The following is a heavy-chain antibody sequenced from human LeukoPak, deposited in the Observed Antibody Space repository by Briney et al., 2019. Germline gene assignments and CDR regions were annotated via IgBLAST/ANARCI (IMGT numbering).Heavy chain of an antibody. CDR3: ARDLRLLWFDP. D-gene: IGHD1-26*01. J-gene: IGHJ5*02. Sequence: SETLSLTCTVSGVSISSYYWSWIRQPPGKGLEWIGYIYYSGSTNYNPSLKSRVTISVDTSKNQFSLTLSSVTAADTAVYYCARDLRLLWFDPWGQGTLVTVSS. CDR1: GVSISSYY. V-gene: IGHV4-59*12. CDR2: IYYSGST.